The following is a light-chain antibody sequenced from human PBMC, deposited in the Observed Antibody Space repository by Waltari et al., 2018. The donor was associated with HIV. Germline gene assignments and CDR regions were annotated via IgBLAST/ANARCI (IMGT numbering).Light chain of an antibody. CDR2: STA. J-gene: IGLJ3*02. CDR3: LLYFGGAWV. CDR1: SGAVTSDFH. V-gene: IGLV7-43*01. Sequence: QTVVTQESSLTVSPGGTVTLTCASNSGAVTSDFHPNWIQQKHGQTPRALIYSTAYKHSWTPARFSGSLRGGKAALTLSTVQPEDEAAYYCLLYFGGAWVFGGGTKLTVL.